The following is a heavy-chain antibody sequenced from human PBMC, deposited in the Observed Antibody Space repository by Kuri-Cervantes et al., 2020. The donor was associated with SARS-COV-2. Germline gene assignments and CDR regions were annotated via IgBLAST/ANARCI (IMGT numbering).Heavy chain of an antibody. CDR1: GFTFSDYY. J-gene: IGHJ6*03. CDR3: ARDSRVAPYGSGSLYYYYYMDV. V-gene: IGHV3-74*01. D-gene: IGHD3-10*01. CDR2: INSDGSST. Sequence: GESLKISCAASGFTFSDYYMSWIRQAPGKGLVWVSRINSDGSSTSYADSVKGRFTISRDNAKNTLYLQMNSLRAEDTAVYYCARDSRVAPYGSGSLYYYYYMDVWGKGTTVTVSS.